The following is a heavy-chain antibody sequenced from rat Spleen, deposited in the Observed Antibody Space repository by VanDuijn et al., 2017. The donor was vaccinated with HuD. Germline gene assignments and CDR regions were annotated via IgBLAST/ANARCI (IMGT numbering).Heavy chain of an antibody. CDR2: ISSGGIT. J-gene: IGHJ2*01. V-gene: IGHV2S12*01. Sequence: QVQLKESGPGLVQPSQTLSLTCTVSGFSLTSNGVSWVRQPPGKGLEWIAAISSGGITYYNSALKSRLSISRDTSKSQVFLKMNSLQTEDTAMYFCPRGPPRDDGNYYYGYYFDYWGQGVMVTVSS. D-gene: IGHD1-12*02. CDR1: GFSLTSNG. CDR3: PRGPPRDDGNYYYGYYFDY.